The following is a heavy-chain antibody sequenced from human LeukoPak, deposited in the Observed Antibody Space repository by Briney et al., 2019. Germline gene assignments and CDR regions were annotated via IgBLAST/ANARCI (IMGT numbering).Heavy chain of an antibody. CDR1: GGSISSSSYY. CDR3: AKDLGWIHFAY. Sequence: PSETLSLTCTVSGGSISSSSYYWGWIRQPPGKGLEWIGSIYYSGSTYYNPSLKSRVTISVDTSKNQFSLKLSSVTAADTAVYYCAKDLGWIHFAYWGQGTLVTVSS. V-gene: IGHV4-39*02. D-gene: IGHD5-18*01. CDR2: IYYSGST. J-gene: IGHJ4*02.